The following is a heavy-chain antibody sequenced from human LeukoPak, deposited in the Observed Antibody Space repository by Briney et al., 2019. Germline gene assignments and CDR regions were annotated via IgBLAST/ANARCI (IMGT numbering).Heavy chain of an antibody. D-gene: IGHD3-22*01. V-gene: IGHV3-23*01. Sequence: GGSLRLSCAASGFTFSSYAMSWVRQAPGKGLEWVSAISGSGGSTYYADSVKGRFTISRDSSKNTLYLQMNSLRAEDTAVYYCAKPLIVIVVAADFDYWGQGTLVTVSS. CDR1: GFTFSSYA. CDR2: ISGSGGST. CDR3: AKPLIVIVVAADFDY. J-gene: IGHJ4*02.